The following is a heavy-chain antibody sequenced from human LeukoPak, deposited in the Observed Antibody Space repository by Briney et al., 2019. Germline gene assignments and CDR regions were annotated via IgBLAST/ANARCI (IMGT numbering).Heavy chain of an antibody. CDR2: IVVGSNNT. J-gene: IGHJ4*02. Sequence: AASVKVSCKASGFTFTSSAVQWVRQARGQRLEWIGWIVVGSNNTNYAQKFQERVTITRDMSTSTAYMELSSLRSEDTAVYYCAADRDYDFWSGYHYWGQGTLVTVSS. V-gene: IGHV1-58*01. D-gene: IGHD3-3*01. CDR1: GFTFTSSA. CDR3: AADRDYDFWSGYHY.